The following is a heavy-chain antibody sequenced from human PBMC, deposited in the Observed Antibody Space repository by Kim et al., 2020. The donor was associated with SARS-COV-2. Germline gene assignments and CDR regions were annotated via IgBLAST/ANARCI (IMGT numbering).Heavy chain of an antibody. CDR2: IYYSGST. CDR1: GGPINSVNYQ. V-gene: IGHV4-30-4*01. J-gene: IGHJ4*02. Sequence: SETLSLTCTVSGGPINSVNYQWSWIRQPPGKGLEWIGYIYYSGSTYYNPSLKSRVTISLDTSKNQFSLKLTSVTAADTAVYYCATVPFDLWSGLSTYYFDQWGQGTQVTVSS. D-gene: IGHD3-3*01. CDR3: ATVPFDLWSGLSTYYFDQ.